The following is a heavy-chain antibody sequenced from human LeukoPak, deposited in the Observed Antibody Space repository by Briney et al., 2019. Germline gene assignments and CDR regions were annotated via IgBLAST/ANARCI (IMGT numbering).Heavy chain of an antibody. CDR1: GFTVSSNY. CDR2: IYSGGST. D-gene: IGHD6-13*01. Sequence: GGSLRLSCAASGFTVSSNYMSWVRQAPGKGLGWVSVIYSGGSTYYADSVKGRFTISRDNSKNTLYLQMNSLRAEDTAVYYCARGYSSSWYFYYYMDVWGKGTTVTVSS. V-gene: IGHV3-66*02. J-gene: IGHJ6*03. CDR3: ARGYSSSWYFYYYMDV.